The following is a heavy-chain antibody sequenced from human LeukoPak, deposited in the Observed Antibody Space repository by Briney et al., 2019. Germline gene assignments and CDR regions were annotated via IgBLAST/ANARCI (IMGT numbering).Heavy chain of an antibody. CDR1: GGSISSYY. CDR3: ATSGGGCPASYYYGMDV. V-gene: IGHV4-59*08. Sequence: SETLSLTCTVSGGSISSYYWSWIRQPPGKGLEWIGYIYYSGSTNYNPSLKSRVTISVDTSKNQFSLKLSSVTAADTAVYYCATSGGGCPASYYYGMDVWGQGTTVTVSS. J-gene: IGHJ6*02. CDR2: IYYSGST. D-gene: IGHD1-14*01.